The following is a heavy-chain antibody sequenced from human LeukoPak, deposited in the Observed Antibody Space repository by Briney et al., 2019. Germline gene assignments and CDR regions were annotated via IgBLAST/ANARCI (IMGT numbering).Heavy chain of an antibody. CDR3: AKADYGDYPYYYYYMDV. V-gene: IGHV3-23*01. Sequence: GGSLRLSCAASGFTFSDYGISWVRQAPGKGLEWVSAISSSGGSTYYADSVKGRFTISRDNSKNTLYLQMNSLRAEDTAVYYCAKADYGDYPYYYYYMDVWGKGTTVTVSS. CDR1: GFTFSDYG. CDR2: ISSSGGST. J-gene: IGHJ6*03. D-gene: IGHD4-17*01.